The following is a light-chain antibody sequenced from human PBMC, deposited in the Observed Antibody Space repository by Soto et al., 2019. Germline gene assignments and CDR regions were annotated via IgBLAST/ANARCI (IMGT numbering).Light chain of an antibody. Sequence: DIQVTHSPATLSASVGDRVTITCRASQSISSWLAWYQQKPGKAPKLLIYKASSLESGVPSRFSGSGSGTEFTLTISSLQPDDFATYYCQQYGRTFGQGTKVDI. CDR1: QSISSW. CDR3: QQYGRT. V-gene: IGKV1-5*03. CDR2: KAS. J-gene: IGKJ1*01.